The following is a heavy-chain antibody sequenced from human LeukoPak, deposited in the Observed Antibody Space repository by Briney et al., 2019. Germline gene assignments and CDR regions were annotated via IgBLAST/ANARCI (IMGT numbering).Heavy chain of an antibody. V-gene: IGHV4-34*01. D-gene: IGHD1-26*01. CDR3: ARVKRVGATGYYYYGMDV. Sequence: SETLTLTCAVYGGSLSGYYWSWIRQPPGKGLEWIGESNHSGSTNYNPSLKSRVTISVDTSKNQFSLKLSSVTAADTAVYYCARVKRVGATGYYYYGMDVWGQGTTVTVSS. J-gene: IGHJ6*02. CDR2: SNHSGST. CDR1: GGSLSGYY.